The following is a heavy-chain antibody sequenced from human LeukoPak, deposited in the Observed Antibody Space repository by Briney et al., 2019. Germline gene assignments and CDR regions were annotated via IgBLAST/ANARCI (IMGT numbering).Heavy chain of an antibody. D-gene: IGHD2-2*01. CDR3: ARAEAVGVPYGMDA. J-gene: IGHJ6*02. CDR1: GDSVSSNSAA. CDR2: TYYRSKWYN. Sequence: LSQTLSLTCAISGDSVSSNSAAWPWIRQSPSRGLEWLGRTYYRSKWYNDYAVSVKSRITIDPDSSKNQFSLQLYSVTPEDTAVYYCARAEAVGVPYGMDAWGQGTTVTVSS. V-gene: IGHV6-1*01.